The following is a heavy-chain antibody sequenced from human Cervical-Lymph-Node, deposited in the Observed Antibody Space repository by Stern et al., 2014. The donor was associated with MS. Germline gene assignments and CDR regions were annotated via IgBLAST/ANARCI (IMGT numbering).Heavy chain of an antibody. V-gene: IGHV3-7*01. Sequence: EVQLVESGGALVQPGGSLRLSCAASGFSFNTYWMSWVRQAPGKGLEWVANIKEDGSEKKYVDSVKGRFTISRDNGKNSLYLQMNSLRAEDTAVYYCARDSWGYAVTTRDHYYYYTGMDVWGQGTTVTVSS. J-gene: IGHJ6*02. CDR2: IKEDGSEK. CDR1: GFSFNTYW. D-gene: IGHD4-17*01. CDR3: ARDSWGYAVTTRDHYYYYTGMDV.